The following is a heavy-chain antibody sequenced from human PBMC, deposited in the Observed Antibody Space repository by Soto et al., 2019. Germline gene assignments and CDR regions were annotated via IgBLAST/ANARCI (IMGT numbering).Heavy chain of an antibody. CDR1: VCSLTTSRIC. CDR2: IDWDDDK. Sequence: GPTTSNPTQRLTVTCNFTVCSLTTSRICVSWSRQPPRKALESLALIDWDDDKYYSTCLNTRLTISTDTSKNQVVLTMTHMDTVDTPTYYCARIQGTAARPEHRDCYYYCGMDVWGQGTTVNVSS. V-gene: IGHV2-70*01. J-gene: IGHJ6*02. D-gene: IGHD6-6*01. CDR3: ARIQGTAARPEHRDCYYYCGMDV.